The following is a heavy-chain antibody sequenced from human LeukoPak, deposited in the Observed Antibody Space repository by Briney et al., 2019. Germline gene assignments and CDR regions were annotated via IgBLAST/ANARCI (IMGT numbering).Heavy chain of an antibody. CDR1: GYTFTSYY. V-gene: IGHV1-46*01. Sequence: ASVKVSCKASGYTFTSYYMHWVRQAPGQGLEWMGIINPSGGSTSYAQKFQGRVTMTTDTSTSTAYMELRSLRSDDTAVYYCASGVLRYFDWLLYLDYWGQGTLVTVSS. CDR2: INPSGGST. J-gene: IGHJ4*02. CDR3: ASGVLRYFDWLLYLDY. D-gene: IGHD3-9*01.